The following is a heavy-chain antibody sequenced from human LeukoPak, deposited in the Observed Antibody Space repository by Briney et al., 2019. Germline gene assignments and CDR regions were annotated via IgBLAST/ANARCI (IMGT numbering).Heavy chain of an antibody. J-gene: IGHJ4*02. V-gene: IGHV1-18*01. Sequence: GASVKVSCKASGYTFTSYGISWVRQAPGQGLEWMGWISAYNGNTNYAQKLQGRVTMTTDTSTSTAYMELRSLRSDDTAVYCCARDVMVYGDYGGFDYWGQGTLVTVSS. CDR2: ISAYNGNT. D-gene: IGHD4-17*01. CDR1: GYTFTSYG. CDR3: ARDVMVYGDYGGFDY.